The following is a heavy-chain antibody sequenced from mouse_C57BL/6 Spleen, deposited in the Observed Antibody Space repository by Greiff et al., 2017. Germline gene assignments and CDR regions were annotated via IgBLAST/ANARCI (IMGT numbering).Heavy chain of an antibody. CDR3: AREIYYDYDENFDY. CDR2: IYPGDGDT. D-gene: IGHD2-4*01. J-gene: IGHJ2*01. Sequence: QVQLKQSGAELVKPGASVKISCKASGYAFSSYWMNWVKQRPGKGLEWIGQIYPGDGDTNYNGKFKGKATLTADKSSSTAYMQLSSLTSEDSAVYVCAREIYYDYDENFDYWGQGTTLTVSS. CDR1: GYAFSSYW. V-gene: IGHV1-80*01.